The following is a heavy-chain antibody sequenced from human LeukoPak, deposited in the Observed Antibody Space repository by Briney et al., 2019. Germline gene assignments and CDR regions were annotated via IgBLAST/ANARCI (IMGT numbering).Heavy chain of an antibody. V-gene: IGHV3-15*01. CDR2: IKSKTDGGTT. D-gene: IGHD4-23*01. CDR1: GFTFSNAW. CDR3: ARGKNGGINDY. J-gene: IGHJ4*02. Sequence: GGSLRLSCAASGFTFSNAWMSWVRQAPGKGLEWVGRIKSKTDGGTTDYAAPVKGRFTISRDDSKNTLYLQMNSLRAEDTAVYYCARGKNGGINDYWGQGTLVTVSS.